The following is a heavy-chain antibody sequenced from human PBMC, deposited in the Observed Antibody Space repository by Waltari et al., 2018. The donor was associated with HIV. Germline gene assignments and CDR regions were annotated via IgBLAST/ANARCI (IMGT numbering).Heavy chain of an antibody. CDR2: IRYDGNTK. Sequence: QGQLVDSGGGVVQPGGSLRLSCAASGFSFSISGMHWVRQAPGKGLEWVTFIRYDGNTKYYADSVKGRFTISRDNSKNTLYLQMSSLRAEDTAVYYCAKELRSGYSYYYYGMGVWGQGTTVTVSS. CDR3: AKELRSGYSYYYYGMGV. V-gene: IGHV3-30*02. CDR1: GFSFSISG. J-gene: IGHJ6*02. D-gene: IGHD2-15*01.